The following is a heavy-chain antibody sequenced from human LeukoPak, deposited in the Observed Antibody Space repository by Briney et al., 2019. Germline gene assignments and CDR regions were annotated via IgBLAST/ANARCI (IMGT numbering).Heavy chain of an antibody. CDR1: GASFSGYY. CDR2: INHSGST. Sequence: KTSETLSLTCAVYGASFSGYYWSWIRQPPGKGLEWIGEINHSGSTNYNPSLKSRVTISVDTSKNQFSLKLSSVTAADTAVYYCARAPEFAFDIWGQGTMVTVSS. D-gene: IGHD3-10*01. CDR3: ARAPEFAFDI. V-gene: IGHV4-34*01. J-gene: IGHJ3*02.